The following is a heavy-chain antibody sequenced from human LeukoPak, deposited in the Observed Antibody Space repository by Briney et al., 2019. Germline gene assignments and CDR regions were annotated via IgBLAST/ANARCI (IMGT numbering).Heavy chain of an antibody. CDR2: IIPIFGTA. CDR1: GGTFSSYA. Sequence: SSVKVSCKASGGTFSSYAISWVRRAPGQGLEWMGRIIPIFGTANYAQKFQGRVTITTDESTSTAYMELSSLRSEDTAVYYCASSNSSGWYYYFDYWGQGTLVTVSS. V-gene: IGHV1-69*05. J-gene: IGHJ4*02. D-gene: IGHD6-19*01. CDR3: ASSNSSGWYYYFDY.